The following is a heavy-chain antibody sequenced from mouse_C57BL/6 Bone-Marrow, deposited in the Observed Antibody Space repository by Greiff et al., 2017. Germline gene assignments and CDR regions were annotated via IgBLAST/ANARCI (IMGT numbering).Heavy chain of an antibody. CDR2: IDPSDSYT. Sequence: QVQLQQPGAELVRPGTSVKLSCKASGYTFTRYWMHWVKQRPGQGLEWIGVIDPSDSYTNYNQKFKGKATLTVDTSSSTAYMQLSSLTSEDSAVYYCAREDYDGSSYRFAYWGEGTLVTVSA. V-gene: IGHV1-59*01. CDR3: AREDYDGSSYRFAY. CDR1: GYTFTRYW. J-gene: IGHJ3*01. D-gene: IGHD1-1*01.